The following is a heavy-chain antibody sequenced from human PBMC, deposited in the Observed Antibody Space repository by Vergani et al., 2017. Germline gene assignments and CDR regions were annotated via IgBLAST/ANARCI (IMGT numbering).Heavy chain of an antibody. V-gene: IGHV4-39*01. CDR1: GASIRSSNYY. J-gene: IGHJ5*02. CDR3: ARHSTVEWLVKLGWIDP. D-gene: IGHD6-19*01. Sequence: QLQLQESGPGLVKPSATLSLTCSVSGASIRSSNYYCGWIRQPPGRGLVGIARIYYSGSTYYNPSLKSRVTISVDTSRNQFSLKLSSVTAADTAVYFCARHSTVEWLVKLGWIDPWGQGTLVTVSS. CDR2: IYYSGST.